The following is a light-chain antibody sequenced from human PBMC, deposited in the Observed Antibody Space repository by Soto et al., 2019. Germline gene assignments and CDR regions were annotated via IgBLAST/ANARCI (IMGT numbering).Light chain of an antibody. Sequence: EIVMTQSPATLSLSPGERATLSCRASQSVSTNSLAWYQQKRGQAPRPLIYGASRRATGTPDRFSGSGSGTDFTLVISRLEPEDFAVYYCQQYGSSVLTFGGGTKVEIK. CDR2: GAS. V-gene: IGKV3-20*01. CDR1: QSVSTNS. CDR3: QQYGSSVLT. J-gene: IGKJ4*01.